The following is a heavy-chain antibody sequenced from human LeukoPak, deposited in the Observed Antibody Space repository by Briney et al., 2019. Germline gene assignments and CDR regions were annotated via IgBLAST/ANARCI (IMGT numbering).Heavy chain of an antibody. Sequence: SETLSLTCTVSGGSISSYYWSWIRQPPGKGLEWIGYIYYSGSTNYNPSLKSRVTISVDTSKNQFSLKLSSVTAADTAVYYCARLVDQYYYDSSGYYSMEGIDYWGQGTLVTVSS. CDR2: IYYSGST. J-gene: IGHJ4*02. CDR3: ARLVDQYYYDSSGYYSMEGIDY. CDR1: GGSISSYY. D-gene: IGHD3-22*01. V-gene: IGHV4-59*12.